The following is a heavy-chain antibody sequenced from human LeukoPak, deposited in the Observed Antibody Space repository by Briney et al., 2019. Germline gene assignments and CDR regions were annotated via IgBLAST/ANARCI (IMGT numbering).Heavy chain of an antibody. CDR1: GGSISSYY. D-gene: IGHD3-3*01. V-gene: IGHV4-4*07. CDR2: IYTSGST. CDR3: ARGVYDFWSGYYSGAFDI. Sequence: SETLSLTCTVSGGSISSYYWSWIRQPPGKGLEWIGRIYTSGSTNYNPSLKSRVTMSVDTSKNQFSLKLSSVTAADTAVYCCARGVYDFWSGYYSGAFDIWGQGTMVTVSS. J-gene: IGHJ3*02.